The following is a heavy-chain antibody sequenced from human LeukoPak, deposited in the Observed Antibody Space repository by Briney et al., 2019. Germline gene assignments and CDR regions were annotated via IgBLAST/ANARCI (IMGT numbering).Heavy chain of an antibody. J-gene: IGHJ3*02. D-gene: IGHD3-9*01. CDR3: ARALSSEYYDILTGYYDAFDI. Sequence: PSETLSLTCTVSGGSISSYHWSWIRQPPGKGLEWIGYIYYSGSTNYNPSLKSRVTISVDTSKNQFSLKLSSVTAADTAVYYCARALSSEYYDILTGYYDAFDIWGQGTMVTVSS. V-gene: IGHV4-59*01. CDR2: IYYSGST. CDR1: GGSISSYH.